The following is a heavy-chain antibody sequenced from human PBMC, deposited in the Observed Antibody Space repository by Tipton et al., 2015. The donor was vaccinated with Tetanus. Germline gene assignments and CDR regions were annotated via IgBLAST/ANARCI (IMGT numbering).Heavy chain of an antibody. V-gene: IGHV3-7*01. J-gene: IGHJ5*02. Sequence: SLRLSCVASGFIFSDHWMSWVRQAPGKGLEWVASIQPDGSESHFVDSVKGRFTISRDNTKNSLYLQMNSLRNEDTAVYYCVTGTLRDGAWGQGTLVTVSS. CDR3: VTGTLRDGA. CDR1: GFIFSDHW. CDR2: IQPDGSES. D-gene: IGHD5-24*01.